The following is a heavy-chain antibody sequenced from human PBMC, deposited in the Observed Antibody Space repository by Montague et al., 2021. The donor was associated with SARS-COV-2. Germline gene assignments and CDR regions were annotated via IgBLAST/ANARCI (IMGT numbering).Heavy chain of an antibody. V-gene: IGHV3-53*01. CDR2: IYTGGHT. Sequence: SLRLSCASSGFTVSSDYITWVRQAPGKGLEWVSIIYTGGHTYYAGSVKGRFTISRDNSKDTVNLQMNSLGAGDTAVYYCARVRLTGTSDGFDIWGQGTMVTVSS. CDR3: ARVRLTGTSDGFDI. D-gene: IGHD1-7*01. CDR1: GFTVSSDY. J-gene: IGHJ3*02.